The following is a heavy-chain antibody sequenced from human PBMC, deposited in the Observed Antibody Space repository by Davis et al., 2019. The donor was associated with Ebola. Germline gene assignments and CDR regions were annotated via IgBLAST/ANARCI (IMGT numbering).Heavy chain of an antibody. Sequence: ASVKVSCKASGGTFSSYAISWVRQAPAQGLEWMGIINPSGCSPSYAQQFQGRVTMTRDTSTSTVYMELSSLRSEDTAVYYCAAAPVYDSSGYYRGDYFDYWGQGTLVTVSS. D-gene: IGHD3-22*01. V-gene: IGHV1-46*01. CDR1: GGTFSSYA. CDR2: INPSGCSP. J-gene: IGHJ4*02. CDR3: AAAPVYDSSGYYRGDYFDY.